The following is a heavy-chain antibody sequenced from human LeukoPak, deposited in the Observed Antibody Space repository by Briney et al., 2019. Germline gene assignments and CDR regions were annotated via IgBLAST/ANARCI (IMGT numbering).Heavy chain of an antibody. Sequence: SETLSLTCTVSGGSISSDSYYWSWIRQPAGKGLEWIGRSYTSVSTNYNPSLKSGVTISVDTSKNQFSLKLSSVTAADTAVYYCAREGTVAGTGNYYYGMDVWGQGTTVTVSS. CDR1: GGSISSDSYY. D-gene: IGHD6-19*01. J-gene: IGHJ6*02. CDR2: SYTSVST. CDR3: AREGTVAGTGNYYYGMDV. V-gene: IGHV4-61*02.